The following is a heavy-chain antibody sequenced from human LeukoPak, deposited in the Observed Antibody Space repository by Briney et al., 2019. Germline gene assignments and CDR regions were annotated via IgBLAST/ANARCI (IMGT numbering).Heavy chain of an antibody. J-gene: IGHJ4*02. Sequence: SETLSLTCTVSGGSISSYYWSWIRQPPGKGLEWIGYIYYSGSTNYNPSLKSRVPISVDTSKNQFSLKLSSVTAADTAVYYCARGVEMATIYDYWGQGTLVTVSS. CDR3: ARGVEMATIYDY. CDR2: IYYSGST. D-gene: IGHD5-24*01. CDR1: GGSISSYY. V-gene: IGHV4-59*01.